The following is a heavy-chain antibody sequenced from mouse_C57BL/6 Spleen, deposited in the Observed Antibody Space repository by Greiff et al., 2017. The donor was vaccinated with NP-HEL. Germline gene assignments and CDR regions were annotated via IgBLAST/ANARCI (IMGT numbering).Heavy chain of an antibody. Sequence: VQLQQPGAELVKPGASVKLSCKASGYTFTSYWMHWVKQRPGQGLAWIGMIHPNSGSTNYNEKFKSKATLTVDKSSSTAYMQLSSLTSEDSAVYYCARGTTVVATDYWGQGTTLTVSS. CDR3: ARGTTVVATDY. D-gene: IGHD1-1*01. J-gene: IGHJ2*01. CDR2: IHPNSGST. CDR1: GYTFTSYW. V-gene: IGHV1-64*01.